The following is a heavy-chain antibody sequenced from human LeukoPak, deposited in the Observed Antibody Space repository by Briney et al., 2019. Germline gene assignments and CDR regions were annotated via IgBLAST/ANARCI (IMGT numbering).Heavy chain of an antibody. CDR3: AKVPYNVVVTATPSSYFDY. J-gene: IGHJ4*02. D-gene: IGHD2-21*02. V-gene: IGHV3-48*03. CDR2: ISSSGSTI. CDR1: GFTFSSYE. Sequence: PGGSLRLSCAASGFTFSSYEVNWVRQAPGKGLEWVSYISSSGSTIYYADSVKGRFTISRDNSKNTLYLQMNSLRAEDTAVYYCAKVPYNVVVTATPSSYFDYWGQGTLVTVSS.